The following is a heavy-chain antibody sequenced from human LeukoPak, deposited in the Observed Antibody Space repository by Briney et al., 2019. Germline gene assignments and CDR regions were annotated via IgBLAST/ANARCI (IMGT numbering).Heavy chain of an antibody. J-gene: IGHJ2*01. Sequence: SETLSLTCTVSGGSISSGDYYWSWLRQPPGKGLEWIGYIYYSGSTYYNPSLKSRVTISVDTSKNQFSLKLSSVTAADTAVYYCARDPYCSGGSCYWRAYWYFDLWGRGTLVTASS. CDR2: IYYSGST. CDR3: ARDPYCSGGSCYWRAYWYFDL. CDR1: GGSISSGDYY. V-gene: IGHV4-30-4*01. D-gene: IGHD2-15*01.